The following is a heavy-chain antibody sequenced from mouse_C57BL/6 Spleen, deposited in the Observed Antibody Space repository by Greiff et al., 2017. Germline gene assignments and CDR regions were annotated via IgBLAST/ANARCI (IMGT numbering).Heavy chain of an antibody. Sequence: VQLQQPGAELVKPGASVTMSCKASGYTFTSYWITWVKQRPGQGLEWIGDIYPGSGSTNYNEKFKSKATLTVDTSSSTAYMQLSSLTSEDSAVYYCARWGYGNSLDYWGQGTTLTVSS. D-gene: IGHD2-1*01. CDR2: IYPGSGST. CDR1: GYTFTSYW. V-gene: IGHV1-55*01. J-gene: IGHJ2*01. CDR3: ARWGYGNSLDY.